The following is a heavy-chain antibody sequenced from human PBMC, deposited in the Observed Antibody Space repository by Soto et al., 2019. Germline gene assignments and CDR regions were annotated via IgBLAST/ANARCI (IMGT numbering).Heavy chain of an antibody. J-gene: IGHJ4*02. CDR1: GFTFSSYA. Sequence: GSLRLSCAASGFTFSSYAMSWVRQAPGKGLEWVSAISGSGGSTYYADSVKGRFTISRDNSKNTLYLQMNSLRAEDTAVYYCARAPITMIVVAPDYWGQGTLVTVSS. V-gene: IGHV3-23*01. CDR2: ISGSGGST. CDR3: ARAPITMIVVAPDY. D-gene: IGHD3-22*01.